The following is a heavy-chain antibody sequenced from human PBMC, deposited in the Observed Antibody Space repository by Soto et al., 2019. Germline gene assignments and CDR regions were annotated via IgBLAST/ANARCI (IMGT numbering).Heavy chain of an antibody. D-gene: IGHD5-18*01. J-gene: IGHJ4*02. CDR2: ISAYNGNT. Sequence: ASVKVSCKASGYTFTSYGISWVRQAPGQGLEWMGWISAYNGNTNYVQKFQGRVSMTTDTSTNTAYLELRSLRSDDTAVYYCARAAGEALVRGAFNYWGQGTLVTAPQ. V-gene: IGHV1-18*01. CDR3: ARAAGEALVRGAFNY. CDR1: GYTFTSYG.